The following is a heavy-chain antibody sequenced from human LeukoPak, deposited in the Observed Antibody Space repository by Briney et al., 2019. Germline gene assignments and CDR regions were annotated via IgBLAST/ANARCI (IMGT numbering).Heavy chain of an antibody. Sequence: ASVKVSCKVSGYTLTELSMHWVRQAPGKGLEWMGGLDPEDGETIYAQKFQGRVTMTEDTSTDTAYMELSSLRSEDTAVYYCATDTPPSLLWFGELWSAAFDIWGQGTMVTVSS. CDR2: LDPEDGET. V-gene: IGHV1-24*01. J-gene: IGHJ3*02. CDR3: ATDTPPSLLWFGELWSAAFDI. D-gene: IGHD3-10*01. CDR1: GYTLTELS.